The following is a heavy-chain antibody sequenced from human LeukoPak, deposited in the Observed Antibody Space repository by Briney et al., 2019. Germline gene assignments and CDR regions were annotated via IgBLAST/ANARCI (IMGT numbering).Heavy chain of an antibody. J-gene: IGHJ4*02. CDR1: GGTFSSYA. Sequence: ASVKVSCEASGGTFSSYAISWVRQAPGQGLEWMGGIIPIFGTANYAQKFQGRVTITADESTSTAYMELSSLRSEDTAVYYCASPLGAMDDYFDYWGQGTLVTVSS. CDR2: IIPIFGTA. D-gene: IGHD5-18*01. V-gene: IGHV1-69*13. CDR3: ASPLGAMDDYFDY.